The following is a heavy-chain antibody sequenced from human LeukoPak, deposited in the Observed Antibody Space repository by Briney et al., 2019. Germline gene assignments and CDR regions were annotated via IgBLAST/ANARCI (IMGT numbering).Heavy chain of an antibody. Sequence: PGGSLRLSCEASGFTFDAYAMHWVRQAPGKGLEGVSLINKDGSATDYADSVKGRFTISRDNSKNSLYLQMNSLRSEDTALYYCATWAFYHSLDVWGQGTTVTVSS. CDR1: GFTFDAYA. CDR2: INKDGSAT. J-gene: IGHJ6*02. CDR3: ATWAFYHSLDV. D-gene: IGHD1-26*01. V-gene: IGHV3-43*02.